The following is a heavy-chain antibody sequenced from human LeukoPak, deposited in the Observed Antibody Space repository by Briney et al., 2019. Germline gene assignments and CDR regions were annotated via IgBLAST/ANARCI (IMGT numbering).Heavy chain of an antibody. CDR2: INPNSGGT. D-gene: IGHD5-18*01. V-gene: IGHV1-2*02. Sequence: ASVKVSCKASGYTFTGYYMHWVRQAPGQGLERMGWINPNSGGTNYAQKFQGRVTMTRDTSISTAYMELSRLRSDDTAVYYCARSLDTAMVGGFDPWGQGTLVTVSS. CDR3: ARSLDTAMVGGFDP. J-gene: IGHJ5*02. CDR1: GYTFTGYY.